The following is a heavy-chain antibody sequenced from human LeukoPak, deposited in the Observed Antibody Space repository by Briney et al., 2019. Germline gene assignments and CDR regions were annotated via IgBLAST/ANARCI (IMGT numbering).Heavy chain of an antibody. CDR1: GFTFSNYS. Sequence: PGGSLRLSCAASGFTFSNYSMNWVRQAPGKGLEWVSSIFPSGGEIHYADSVRGRFTISRDNSKSTLSLQVNSLRAEDTAIYYCATYRQVLLPFESWGQGTLVTVSS. CDR3: ATYRQVLLPFES. V-gene: IGHV3-21*04. CDR2: IFPSGGEI. D-gene: IGHD2-8*02. J-gene: IGHJ4*02.